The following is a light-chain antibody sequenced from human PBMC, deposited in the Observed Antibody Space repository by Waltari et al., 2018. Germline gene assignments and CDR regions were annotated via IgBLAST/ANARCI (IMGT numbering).Light chain of an antibody. CDR3: QRYGSLVA. J-gene: IGKJ1*01. Sequence: EIVLTQSPDILSLSPGERATLSCRASQVISSTYVAWYQQKPGQAPRLLIYGVSSRATGIPDRYSGSGSGTDFTLTISSLEAEDFAVYFCQRYGSLVAFGQGTKVEIK. CDR2: GVS. CDR1: QVISSTY. V-gene: IGKV3-20*01.